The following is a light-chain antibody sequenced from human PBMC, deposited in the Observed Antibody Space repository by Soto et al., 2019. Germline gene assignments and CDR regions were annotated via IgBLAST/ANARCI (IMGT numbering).Light chain of an antibody. CDR2: GAS. V-gene: IGKV3-20*01. Sequence: EIVLTQSPGTLSVSPGERVTLSCRASQSVNSNYLAWYQQRPGQAPRILIFGASYRATGIPDRFSGSASGTDFTLTNSRLEPEDSAVYYCQQYSSAPPEFTFGPGTKVDSK. CDR3: QQYSSAPPEFT. J-gene: IGKJ3*01. CDR1: QSVNSNY.